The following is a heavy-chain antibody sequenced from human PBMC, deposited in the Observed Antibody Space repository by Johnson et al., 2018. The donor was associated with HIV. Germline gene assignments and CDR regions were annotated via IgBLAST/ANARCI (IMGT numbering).Heavy chain of an antibody. D-gene: IGHD6-19*01. V-gene: IGHV3-9*01. CDR3: TKEIVRYSIDWDVFDM. CDR2: ISFHSGTI. J-gene: IGHJ3*02. CDR1: GFSFDAYG. Sequence: QLVESGGGLVQPGRSLRLSCAASGFSFDAYGMHWVRQPPGKGLEWVAGISFHSGTIGYADSVKGRFSISRDNAKNTLYLQMDSLRAEDTALYYCTKEIVRYSIDWDVFDMWGQGTMVTVSS.